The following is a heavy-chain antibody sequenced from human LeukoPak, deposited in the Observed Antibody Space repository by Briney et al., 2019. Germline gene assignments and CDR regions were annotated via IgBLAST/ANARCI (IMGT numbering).Heavy chain of an antibody. CDR3: AGAPECRGGMCYYFNY. CDR1: GGSISSGSYF. V-gene: IGHV4-61*02. Sequence: PSQTLSLTCAVSGGSISSGSYFWSWARQPAGKALKWIRCIYTTGTTIYNPSLRSRVTISRDTSKNQFSLKLTSVTAADTAVYYCAGAPECRGGMCYYFNYWGQGTLVTVSS. J-gene: IGHJ4*02. CDR2: IYTTGTT. D-gene: IGHD2-15*01.